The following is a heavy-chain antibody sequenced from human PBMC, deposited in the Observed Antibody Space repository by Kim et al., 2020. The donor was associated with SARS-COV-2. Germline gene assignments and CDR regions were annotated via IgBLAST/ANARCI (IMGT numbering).Heavy chain of an antibody. CDR3: AKEVSGYSGYGYFDY. D-gene: IGHD5-12*01. J-gene: IGHJ4*02. V-gene: IGHV3-30*02. Sequence: DSVKGRFTISRDNSKNTLYLQMNSLRAEDTAVYYCAKEVSGYSGYGYFDYWGQGTLVTVSS.